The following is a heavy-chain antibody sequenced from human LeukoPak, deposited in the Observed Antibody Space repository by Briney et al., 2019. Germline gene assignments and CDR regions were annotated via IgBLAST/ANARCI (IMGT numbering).Heavy chain of an antibody. CDR3: ARSNYGDWHFDL. CDR2: IYGGGST. Sequence: GGSLRLSCAASGFTFSSSAMSWVRQAPGKGLEWVSVIYGGGSTFYADSVQGRFTISRDNSKNTLYLQMNSLRVEDTAFYYCARSNYGDWHFDLWGRGTLVTVSS. CDR1: GFTFSSSA. V-gene: IGHV3-53*01. D-gene: IGHD3-10*01. J-gene: IGHJ2*01.